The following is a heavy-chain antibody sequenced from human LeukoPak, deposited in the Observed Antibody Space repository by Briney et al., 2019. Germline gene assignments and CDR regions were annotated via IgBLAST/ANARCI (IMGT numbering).Heavy chain of an antibody. Sequence: SGTLSLTCAVYGGSFSDYYWSWIRQPPGKGLEWIGEINHSGSTNYNPSLKSRVTISVDTSKNQFSLKLSSVTAADTAVYYCARATYYYDSSGYYPLNWFDPWGQGTLVTVSS. J-gene: IGHJ5*02. CDR2: INHSGST. D-gene: IGHD3-22*01. CDR1: GGSFSDYY. CDR3: ARATYYYDSSGYYPLNWFDP. V-gene: IGHV4-34*01.